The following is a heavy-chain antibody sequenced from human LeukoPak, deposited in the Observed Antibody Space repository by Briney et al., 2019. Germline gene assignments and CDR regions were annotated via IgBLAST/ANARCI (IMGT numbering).Heavy chain of an antibody. CDR2: IYTSGST. Sequence: SETLSLTCTVSGGSISSGSYYWSWIRQPAGKGLEWIGRIYTSGSTNYNPSLKSRVTISVDTSKNQFSLKPSSVTAADTAVYYCARGIGYSSSDFFDIWGQGTMVTVSS. D-gene: IGHD6-13*01. J-gene: IGHJ3*02. CDR1: GGSISSGSYY. V-gene: IGHV4-61*02. CDR3: ARGIGYSSSDFFDI.